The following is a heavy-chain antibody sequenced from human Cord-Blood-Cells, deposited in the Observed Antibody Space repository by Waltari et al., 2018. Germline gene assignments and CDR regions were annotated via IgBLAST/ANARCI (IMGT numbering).Heavy chain of an antibody. D-gene: IGHD3-22*01. V-gene: IGHV4-34*01. Sequence: QVQLQQWGAGLLKPSETLSLTCAVYGGSFSGYYWSWIRQPPGKGLEWIGEINHSGSANYDPSLRSRVTISVDTSKIQFSLKLSFVTAADTAVYYCARGLPYYYDSSGSRWFDPWGQGTLVTVSS. CDR2: INHSGSA. CDR3: ARGLPYYYDSSGSRWFDP. CDR1: GGSFSGYY. J-gene: IGHJ5*02.